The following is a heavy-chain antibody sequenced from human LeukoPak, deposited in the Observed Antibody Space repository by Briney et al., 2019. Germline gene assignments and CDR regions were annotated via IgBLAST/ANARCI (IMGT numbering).Heavy chain of an antibody. Sequence: PGGSLRLSCAASGFTFSSYAMSWVRQAPGKGLEWVSTISASGGSTYYADSVKGRFTISRDNSKNTLYLQMNSLRAEDTAVYYCARGGPYYNYYYGLDVWGQGTTVTVSS. CDR3: ARGGPYYNYYYGLDV. CDR1: GFTFSSYA. V-gene: IGHV3-23*01. J-gene: IGHJ6*02. CDR2: ISASGGST.